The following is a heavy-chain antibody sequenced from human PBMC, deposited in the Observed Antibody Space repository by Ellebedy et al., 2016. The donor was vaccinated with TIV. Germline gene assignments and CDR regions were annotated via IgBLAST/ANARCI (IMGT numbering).Heavy chain of an antibody. CDR2: ISTDGSTT. Sequence: PGGSLRLSCGASGFIFKNFLMYWVRQAPGKGPEWVSRISTDGSTTNYADSVKGRFTISRDNAKNSLYLQINSLKAEDTAVYYCARKVPAPTTVPPNWYLDLWGRGTLVTVSS. V-gene: IGHV3-74*01. J-gene: IGHJ2*01. CDR1: GFIFKNFL. D-gene: IGHD4-17*01. CDR3: ARKVPAPTTVPPNWYLDL.